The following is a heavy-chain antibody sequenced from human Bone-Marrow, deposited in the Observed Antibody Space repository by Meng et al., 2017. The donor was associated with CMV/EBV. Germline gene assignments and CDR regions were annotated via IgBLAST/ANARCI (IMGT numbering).Heavy chain of an antibody. D-gene: IGHD6-13*01. CDR1: GFSLSTSGVG. CDR3: AHRRSLYSSSWYYFDY. V-gene: IGHV2-5*01. CDR2: IYWNDDK. Sequence: SGPTLVKPTQTLTLTCTFSGFSLSTSGVGVGWIRQPPGKALEWLALIYWNDDKRYSPSLKSRLTITKDTSKNQVVLTMTNMDPVDTATYYCAHRRSLYSSSWYYFDYWVQGTLVTVSS. J-gene: IGHJ4*02.